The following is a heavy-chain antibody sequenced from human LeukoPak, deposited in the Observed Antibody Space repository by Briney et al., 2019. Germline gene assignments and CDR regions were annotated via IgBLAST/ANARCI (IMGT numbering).Heavy chain of an antibody. Sequence: PSETLSLTCTVSGGSISSSSYYWGWIRQPPGKGLEWIGSIYYSGSTYYNPSLKSRVTISVDTSKNQFSLKLSSVTAADTAVYYCARQSLQNWFDPWGQGTLVTVSS. V-gene: IGHV4-39*01. CDR1: GGSISSSSYY. CDR2: IYYSGST. J-gene: IGHJ5*02. D-gene: IGHD5-24*01. CDR3: ARQSLQNWFDP.